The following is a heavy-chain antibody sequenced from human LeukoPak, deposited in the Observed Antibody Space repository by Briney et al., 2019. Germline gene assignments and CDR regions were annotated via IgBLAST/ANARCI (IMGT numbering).Heavy chain of an antibody. J-gene: IGHJ6*02. CDR3: ATATYGYYGSGSYAPLYYYYGMDV. Sequence: ASVKVSCKVSGYTLTELSMHWVRRAPGKGLEWMGGFDPEDGETIYAQKFQGRVTMTEDTSTDTAYMGLSSLRSEDTAVYYCATATYGYYGSGSYAPLYYYYGMDVWGQGTTVTVSS. CDR1: GYTLTELS. V-gene: IGHV1-24*01. D-gene: IGHD3-10*01. CDR2: FDPEDGET.